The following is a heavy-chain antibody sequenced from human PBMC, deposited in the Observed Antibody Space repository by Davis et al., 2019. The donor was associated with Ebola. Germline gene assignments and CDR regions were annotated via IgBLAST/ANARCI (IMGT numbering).Heavy chain of an antibody. CDR2: IHYLGNT. D-gene: IGHD4-17*01. CDR1: GGSINNYF. CDR3: ARGNYGDYIVLYYYNMDV. V-gene: IGHV4-59*01. J-gene: IGHJ6*02. Sequence: GSLRLSCTVSGGSINNYFWSWIRQPPGKGLEWIGNIHYLGNTNYNPSLKSRVTMSVDTSKNQFPLKLSSVTAAGTAVYYCARGNYGDYIVLYYYNMDVWGQGTTVTVSS.